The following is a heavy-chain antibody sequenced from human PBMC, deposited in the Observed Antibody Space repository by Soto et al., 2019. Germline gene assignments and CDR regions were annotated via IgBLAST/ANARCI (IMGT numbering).Heavy chain of an antibody. CDR1: GYTFTGYY. V-gene: IGHV1-2*04. CDR2: INPNRGGT. J-gene: IGHJ5*02. CDR3: ARDSLPIAAAGTLVGNWFDP. D-gene: IGHD6-13*01. Sequence: QVQLVQSGAEVKKPGASVKVSCKASGYTFTGYYMHWVRQAPGQGLEWMGWINPNRGGTNYAQKFQGWVTMTRDTFISTAYMELNRLRSDDTAVYYCARDSLPIAAAGTLVGNWFDPWGQGTLVTVSS.